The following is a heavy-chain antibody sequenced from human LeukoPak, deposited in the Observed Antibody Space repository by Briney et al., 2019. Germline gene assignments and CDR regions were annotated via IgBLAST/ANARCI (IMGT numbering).Heavy chain of an antibody. J-gene: IGHJ5*02. CDR3: AAAYCSDGVCYRGGNWFDP. V-gene: IGHV1-18*01. D-gene: IGHD2-8*01. CDR2: ISAYNGNT. Sequence: ASVKVSCKASGYTFTSYGISWVRQAPGQGLEWMGWISAYNGNTNYAQKFQGRVTMTEDTSTDTAYMELSSLRSEDTAVYYCAAAYCSDGVCYRGGNWFDPWGQGTLVTVSS. CDR1: GYTFTSYG.